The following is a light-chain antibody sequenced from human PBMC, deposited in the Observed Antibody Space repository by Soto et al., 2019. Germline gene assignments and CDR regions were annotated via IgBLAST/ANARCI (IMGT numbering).Light chain of an antibody. CDR1: QRVGGD. V-gene: IGKV3-20*01. Sequence: TVLNQFLYALSVDPGQGATLSCRASQRVGGDLAWYQQKPGQAPRLLIYGASARATAIPGRFSGSGSGIDFTLTICRLEPGDLAVYYCQQYGSSTKRLGHGTKVDIK. J-gene: IGKJ1*01. CDR3: QQYGSSTKR. CDR2: GAS.